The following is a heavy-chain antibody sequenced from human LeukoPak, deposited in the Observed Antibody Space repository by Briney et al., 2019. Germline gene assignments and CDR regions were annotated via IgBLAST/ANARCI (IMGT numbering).Heavy chain of an antibody. Sequence: GGSLRLSCAASGFTFSNYWMHWVRQAPGKGLVWVSRINSDGGSTSYADSVNGRFTISGANAKNTLYLQMNSLRAEDTAVYYCARSLYYYDSSGYSIRGFDPWGQGTLVTVSS. CDR3: ARSLYYYDSSGYSIRGFDP. J-gene: IGHJ5*02. V-gene: IGHV3-74*01. CDR2: INSDGGST. CDR1: GFTFSNYW. D-gene: IGHD3-22*01.